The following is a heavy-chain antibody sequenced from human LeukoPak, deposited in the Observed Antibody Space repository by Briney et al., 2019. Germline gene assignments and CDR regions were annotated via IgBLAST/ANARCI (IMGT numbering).Heavy chain of an antibody. Sequence: GGSLRLSCAASGSTFSSYGMHWVRQAPGKGLEWVAVIWYDGSNKYYADSVKGRFTISRDNSKNTLYLQMNSLRAEDTAVYYCARDGGSGSYIPDWNWGQGTLVTVSS. CDR2: IWYDGSNK. D-gene: IGHD3-10*01. J-gene: IGHJ4*02. V-gene: IGHV3-33*01. CDR3: ARDGGSGSYIPDWN. CDR1: GSTFSSYG.